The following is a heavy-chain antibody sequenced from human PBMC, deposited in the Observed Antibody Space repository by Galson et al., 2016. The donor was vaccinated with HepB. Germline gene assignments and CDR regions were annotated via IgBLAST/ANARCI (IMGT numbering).Heavy chain of an antibody. Sequence: SCKASGNTLSIYEMHWVRQAPGKGLEWVAVIWYDGDNKYYADSVKGRFTISRDNSVDTLYLQMNSLRVEDTAVYYCARGTARHKDFWSVYYTLTDYWGQGTLVTVSS. CDR3: ARGTARHKDFWSVYYTLTDY. CDR2: IWYDGDNK. CDR1: GNTLSIYE. D-gene: IGHD3-3*01. J-gene: IGHJ4*02. V-gene: IGHV3-33*01.